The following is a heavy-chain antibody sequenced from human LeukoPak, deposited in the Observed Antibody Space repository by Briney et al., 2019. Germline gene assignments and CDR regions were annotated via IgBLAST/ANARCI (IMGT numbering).Heavy chain of an antibody. CDR1: GFTFKFFG. Sequence: PGGSLRLSCAASGFTFKFFGMNWVRQAPGKGLEWVSFIGGSSDGGGTYFADSVKGRFTISRDNAKNSLYLQMNSLRAEDTAVYYCARDVEQWLVRVYYFDYWGQGTLVTVSS. CDR2: IGGSSDGGGT. J-gene: IGHJ4*02. CDR3: ARDVEQWLVRVYYFDY. D-gene: IGHD6-19*01. V-gene: IGHV3-48*01.